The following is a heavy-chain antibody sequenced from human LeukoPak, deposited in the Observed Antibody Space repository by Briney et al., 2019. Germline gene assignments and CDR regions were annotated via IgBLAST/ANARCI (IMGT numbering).Heavy chain of an antibody. D-gene: IGHD4-23*01. J-gene: IGHJ6*02. CDR2: INPNSGGT. CDR3: AREDYGGNSDWGDPYGMDV. V-gene: IGHV1-2*02. Sequence: ASVKVSCKASGYTFTGYYMHWVRQAPGQGLEWMGWINPNSGGTNYAQKFQGRVTMTRDTSISTAYMELSRLRSDDTAVYYCAREDYGGNSDWGDPYGMDVWGQGTTVTVSS. CDR1: GYTFTGYY.